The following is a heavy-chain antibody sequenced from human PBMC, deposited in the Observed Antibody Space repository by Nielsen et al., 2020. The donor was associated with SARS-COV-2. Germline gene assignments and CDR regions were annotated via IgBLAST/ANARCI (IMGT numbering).Heavy chain of an antibody. CDR3: ARTTTLTTRRYSYYMDV. CDR1: GFTFSNAW. Sequence: GTLKITCAASGFTFSNAWMSWVRQAPGKGLEWVSVIYSGGSTYYADSVKGRVTLSRDNSKDTVYLQMNSLRAEDTAAYYCARTTTLTTRRYSYYMDVWGKGTTVTVSS. D-gene: IGHD4-17*01. J-gene: IGHJ6*03. V-gene: IGHV3-53*01. CDR2: IYSGGST.